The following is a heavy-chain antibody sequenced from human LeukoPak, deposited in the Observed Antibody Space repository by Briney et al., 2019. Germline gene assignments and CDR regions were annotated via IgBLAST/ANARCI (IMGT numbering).Heavy chain of an antibody. D-gene: IGHD3-22*01. V-gene: IGHV1-2*02. CDR1: GYTFTGYY. CDR2: INPNSGGT. CDR3: ATVSPPLSSGYYVYWFDP. J-gene: IGHJ5*02. Sequence: ASVKVSCKASGYTFTGYYMHWVRQAPGQGLEWMGWINPNSGGTNYAQKFQGRVTMTRDTSISTAYMELSRLRSEDTAVYYCATVSPPLSSGYYVYWFDPWGQGTLVTVSS.